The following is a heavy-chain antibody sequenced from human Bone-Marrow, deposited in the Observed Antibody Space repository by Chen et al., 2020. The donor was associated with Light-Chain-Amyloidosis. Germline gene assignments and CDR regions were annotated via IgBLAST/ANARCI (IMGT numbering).Heavy chain of an antibody. CDR2: IYSGGIT. D-gene: IGHD4-17*01. CDR3: ASTTVTTRHVGAFDI. Sequence: EVQLLESGGGLVQPGGSLRLSCAASGFTFSSYAMSWVRQAPGKGLEWVSVIYSGGITYYADSRNTLYLQMNSLRAEDTAIYYCASTTVTTRHVGAFDIWGQGTKVTVSS. J-gene: IGHJ3*02. CDR1: GFTFSSYA. V-gene: IGHV3-23*03.